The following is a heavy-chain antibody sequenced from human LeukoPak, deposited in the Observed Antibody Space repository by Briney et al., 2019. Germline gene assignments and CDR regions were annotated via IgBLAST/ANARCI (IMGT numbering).Heavy chain of an antibody. CDR1: GGSISSYY. D-gene: IGHD5-12*01. V-gene: IGHV4-59*01. J-gene: IGHJ6*02. CDR3: ARGRGYSGYDYAPRYYYYYGMDV. CDR2: IYYSGST. Sequence: SETLSLTCTVSGGSISSYYWSWIRQPPGKGLEWIGYIYYSGSTNYNPSLKSRVTISVDTSKNQFSLKLSSVTAADTAVYYCARGRGYSGYDYAPRYYYYYGMDVWGQGTTVTVSS.